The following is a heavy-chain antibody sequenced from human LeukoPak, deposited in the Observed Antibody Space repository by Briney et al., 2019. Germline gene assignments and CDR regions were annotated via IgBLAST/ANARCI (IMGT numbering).Heavy chain of an antibody. V-gene: IGHV3-66*01. CDR3: ARGVPHFDQ. Sequence: GGSLRLSCAASGLTVTINHMSWVRQAPGKGLEWVSIIYSGGSTYYADSVKGRFTISRDSSKNSLFLQMNSLRVEDTAVYYCARGVPHFDQWGQGTQVTVSS. CDR2: IYSGGST. J-gene: IGHJ4*02. CDR1: GLTVTINH.